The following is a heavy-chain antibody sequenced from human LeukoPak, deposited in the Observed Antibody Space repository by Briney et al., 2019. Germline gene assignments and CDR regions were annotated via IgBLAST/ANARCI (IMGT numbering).Heavy chain of an antibody. CDR2: TYYGSTWYN. V-gene: IGHV6-1*01. CDR3: ARRLTQYDCFDP. Sequence: SQTLSLTCAISGDSVSSNSVTWNWIRQSPSRGLEWLGRTYYGSTWYNDYAVSVRGRITVNPDTSRNQFSLHLNSVTPEDTAVYYCARRLTQYDCFDPWGQGILVTVSS. D-gene: IGHD2-2*01. J-gene: IGHJ5*02. CDR1: GDSVSSNSVT.